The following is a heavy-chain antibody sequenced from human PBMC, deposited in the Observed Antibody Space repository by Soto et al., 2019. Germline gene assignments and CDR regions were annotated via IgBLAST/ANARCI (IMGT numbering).Heavy chain of an antibody. V-gene: IGHV3-21*01. CDR3: ARAASHPDYGDPSFSY. J-gene: IGHJ4*02. Sequence: GGSLRLSCAASGFTFSSYSMNWVRQAPGKGLEWVSSISSSSSYVYYADSVKGRFTIPRDNAKNSLYLQMNSLRAEDTAVYYCARAASHPDYGDPSFSYWGQGTLVTVSS. CDR1: GFTFSSYS. CDR2: ISSSSSYV. D-gene: IGHD4-17*01.